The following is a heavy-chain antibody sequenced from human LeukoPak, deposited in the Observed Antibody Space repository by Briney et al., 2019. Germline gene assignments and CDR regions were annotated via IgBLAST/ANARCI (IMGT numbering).Heavy chain of an antibody. CDR1: GDSISTYY. D-gene: IGHD2-2*01. CDR2: LYYTGST. CDR3: AGGPTSSFDY. Sequence: SETLSLTCTVSGDSISTYYWSWIRQPPGKGLEWIGYLYYTGSTNYNPSLKSRVTISVDRSKKQFSLKVCSVTAADTAVYYCAGGPTSSFDYWGQGTLVTVSS. J-gene: IGHJ4*02. V-gene: IGHV4-59*08.